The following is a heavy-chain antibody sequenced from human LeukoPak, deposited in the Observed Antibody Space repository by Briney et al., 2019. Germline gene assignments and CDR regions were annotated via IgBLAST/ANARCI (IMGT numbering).Heavy chain of an antibody. J-gene: IGHJ4*02. Sequence: GGSLRLSCAASGFTFSGYAMHWVRQAPGKGLGWVAVISYDGNDKFYADPVKGRFTISRDNSKNTLYLQMNSLRAEDTAVYYCVRFPPKVVIAVAANFWGQGTLVTVSS. CDR3: VRFPPKVVIAVAANF. D-gene: IGHD6-13*01. CDR1: GFTFSGYA. CDR2: ISYDGNDK. V-gene: IGHV3-30*04.